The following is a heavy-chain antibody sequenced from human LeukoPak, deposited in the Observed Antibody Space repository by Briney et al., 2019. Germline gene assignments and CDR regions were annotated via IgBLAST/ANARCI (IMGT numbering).Heavy chain of an antibody. CDR2: ISAAGGAT. CDR1: GFTFRDYA. Sequence: GGSLRLSCAASGFTFRDYAINWVRQAPGKGLERVSSISAAGGATYYADSVKGRFAISRVNSKNVVYLQMNSLRPDDTAVYYCARGVQLWYFDYWGHGTLVTVSS. D-gene: IGHD1-1*01. CDR3: ARGVQLWYFDY. V-gene: IGHV3-23*01. J-gene: IGHJ4*01.